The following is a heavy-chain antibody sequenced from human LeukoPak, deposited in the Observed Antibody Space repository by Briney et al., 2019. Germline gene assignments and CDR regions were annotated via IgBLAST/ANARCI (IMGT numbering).Heavy chain of an antibody. Sequence: GGSLRLSCIASGFTFNKYGMHWVRQAPGKGLEWVAVRSDDGSAQHYADSVRGRFTISRDNSKNTLSLQMNSLRPEDPAMYFCAKDRDPYSSGTWDSWGQGTLVIVSS. J-gene: IGHJ1*01. V-gene: IGHV3-30*18. CDR2: RSDDGSAQ. D-gene: IGHD3-22*01. CDR1: GFTFNKYG. CDR3: AKDRDPYSSGTWDS.